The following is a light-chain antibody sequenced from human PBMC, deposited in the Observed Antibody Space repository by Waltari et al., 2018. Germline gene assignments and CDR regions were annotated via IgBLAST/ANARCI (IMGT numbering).Light chain of an antibody. V-gene: IGKV1-5*03. CDR3: QQYKSYPYT. J-gene: IGKJ2*01. Sequence: DIQMTQSPSTLSAFVGDRVTITCRANEGIREGLALYQQKPGKAPSLLIYQASILEFEVPSRFSGSGTGTEFTLTITSLQPDDFATYFCQQYKSYPYTFGQGSKLEIK. CDR2: QAS. CDR1: EGIREG.